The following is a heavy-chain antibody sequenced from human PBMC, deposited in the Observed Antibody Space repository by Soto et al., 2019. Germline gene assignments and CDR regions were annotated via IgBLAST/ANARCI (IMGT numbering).Heavy chain of an antibody. D-gene: IGHD6-19*01. Sequence: PSETLSLTCTVSGGSISSSSYYWGWIRQPPGKGLEWIGSIYYSGSTYYNPSLKSRVTISVDTSKNQFSLKLSSVTAADTAVYYCACRIAGADRDGRDVWGQGTTVTVSS. CDR1: GGSISSSSYY. V-gene: IGHV4-39*01. J-gene: IGHJ6*02. CDR2: IYYSGST. CDR3: ACRIAGADRDGRDV.